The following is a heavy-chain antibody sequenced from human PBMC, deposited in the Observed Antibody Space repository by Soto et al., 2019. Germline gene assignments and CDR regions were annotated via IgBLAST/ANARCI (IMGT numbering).Heavy chain of an antibody. CDR2: IYYSGST. V-gene: IGHV4-59*01. CDR1: CGSISSYY. Sequence: SETLSLTCTVSCGSISSYYWSWIRQPPGKGLEWIGYIYYSGSTNYNPSLKSRVTISVDTSKNQFSLKLSSVTAADTAVYYCARGGGMTTVMWDYYYGMDVWGQGTTVTVSS. CDR3: ARGGGMTTVMWDYYYGMDV. J-gene: IGHJ6*02. D-gene: IGHD4-17*01.